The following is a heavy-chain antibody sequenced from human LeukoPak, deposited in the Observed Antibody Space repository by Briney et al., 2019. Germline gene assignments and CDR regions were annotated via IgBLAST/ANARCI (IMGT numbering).Heavy chain of an antibody. CDR2: ISSSGSTI. J-gene: IGHJ3*02. CDR1: GFTFSDYY. CDR3: AKVRRGYYDSSGYDAFDI. D-gene: IGHD3-22*01. Sequence: PGGSLRLSCAASGFTFSDYYMSWIRQAPGKGLEWVSYISSSGSTIYYADSVKGRFTISRDNSKNTLYLQMNSLRAEDTAVYYCAKVRRGYYDSSGYDAFDIWGQGTMVTVSS. V-gene: IGHV3-11*01.